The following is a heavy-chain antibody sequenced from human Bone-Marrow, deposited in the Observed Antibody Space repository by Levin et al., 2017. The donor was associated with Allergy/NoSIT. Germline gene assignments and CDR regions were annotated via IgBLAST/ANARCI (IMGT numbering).Heavy chain of an antibody. D-gene: IGHD1-7*01. J-gene: IGHJ3*01. CDR2: ISTSSNYI. Sequence: MSGGSLRLSCAASGFTFSSFDMNWVRQAPGKGLEWVSSISTSSNYIYYADSVKGRFTISRDNAKNSLYLQMNSLRAEDTAVYYCARVGTTGIDWGQGTMVTVSS. CDR1: GFTFSSFD. CDR3: ARVGTTGID. V-gene: IGHV3-21*01.